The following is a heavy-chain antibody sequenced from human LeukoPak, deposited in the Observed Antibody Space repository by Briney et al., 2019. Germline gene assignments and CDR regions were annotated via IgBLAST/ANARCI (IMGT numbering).Heavy chain of an antibody. J-gene: IGHJ4*02. CDR3: ARGVDYYGV. V-gene: IGHV4-34*01. CDR1: GGSFSGYY. D-gene: IGHD3-10*01. Sequence: SETLSLTCAVYGGSFSGYYWNWIRQPPGKGLEWIGEINHSGRTNYNPSLKSRVTISVDASKKQFSLKLSSVTAADTAVYYCARGVDYYGVWGQGTLVTVSS. CDR2: INHSGRT.